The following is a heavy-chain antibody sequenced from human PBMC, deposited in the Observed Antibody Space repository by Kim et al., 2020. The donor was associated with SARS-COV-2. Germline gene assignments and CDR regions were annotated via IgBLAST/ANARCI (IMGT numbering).Heavy chain of an antibody. CDR3: AREDTGAFDI. CDR2: GRT. V-gene: IGHV4-31*02. Sequence: GRTNYNPAPKSRVTISIDTSKTQFSLKLSSVTAADTAVYYCAREDTGAFDIWGQGTMVTVSS. J-gene: IGHJ3*02.